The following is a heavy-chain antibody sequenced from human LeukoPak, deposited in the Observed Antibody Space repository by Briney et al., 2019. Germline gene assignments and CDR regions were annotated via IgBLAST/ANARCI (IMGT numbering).Heavy chain of an antibody. CDR1: GGSFSGYY. CDR3: ARSAQVRYGMDV. CDR2: INHSGST. J-gene: IGHJ6*04. V-gene: IGHV4-34*01. D-gene: IGHD3-10*01. Sequence: SETLSLTCAVYGGSFSGYYWSWIRQPPGKGLEWIGEINHSGSTNYSPSLKSRVTISVDTSMNQFSLKLSSVTAADTAVYYCARSAQVRYGMDVWGKGTTVTVSS.